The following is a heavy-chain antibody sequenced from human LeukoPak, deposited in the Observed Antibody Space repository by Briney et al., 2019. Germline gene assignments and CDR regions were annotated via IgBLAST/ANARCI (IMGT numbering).Heavy chain of an antibody. V-gene: IGHV3-64D*06. D-gene: IGHD3-10*01. J-gene: IGHJ4*02. CDR2: ISSNGGST. Sequence: GGSLRLSCSASGFTFSSYAMHWVRQAPGKGLEYVSAISSNGGSTYYADSVKGGFTISRDNSKNTLYLQMSSLRAEDTAVYYCVKDVALNYYGSGSYYNGFDYWGQGTLVTVSS. CDR1: GFTFSSYA. CDR3: VKDVALNYYGSGSYYNGFDY.